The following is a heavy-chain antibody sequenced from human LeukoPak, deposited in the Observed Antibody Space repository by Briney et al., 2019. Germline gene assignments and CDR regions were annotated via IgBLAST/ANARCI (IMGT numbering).Heavy chain of an antibody. V-gene: IGHV4-59*08. CDR1: GGSISSYY. CDR2: IYYSGST. D-gene: IGHD2-15*01. Sequence: SETLSLTCTVSGGSISSYYWSWIRQPPGKGLEWIGYIYYSGSTNYNPSLKSRVTISVDTSKNQFSLKLNSVTAADTAVYYCASFYCSGGSCYQYFSYYYMDVWGKGTTVTISS. CDR3: ASFYCSGGSCYQYFSYYYMDV. J-gene: IGHJ6*03.